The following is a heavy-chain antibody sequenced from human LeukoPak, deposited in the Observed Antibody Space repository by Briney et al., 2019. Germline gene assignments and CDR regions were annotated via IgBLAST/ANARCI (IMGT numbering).Heavy chain of an antibody. CDR3: AKDDYYDSSGYYYGYFQH. J-gene: IGHJ1*01. CDR1: GFTFSSYG. D-gene: IGHD3-22*01. V-gene: IGHV3-23*01. CDR2: ISGSGGST. Sequence: GGSLRLSCAASGFTFSSYGMSWVRQAPGKGLEWVSAISGSGGSTYYADSVKGRFTISRDNSKNTLYLQMNSLRAEDTAVYYCAKDDYYDSSGYYYGYFQHWGQGTLVTVSS.